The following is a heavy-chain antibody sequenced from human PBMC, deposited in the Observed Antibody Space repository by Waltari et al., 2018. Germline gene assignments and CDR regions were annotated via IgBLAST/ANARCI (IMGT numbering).Heavy chain of an antibody. CDR2: INPNSGGT. CDR3: AREPGVYGSGSNN. Sequence: QVQLVQSGAEVKKPGASVKVSCKASGYTFTGYYMHWVRQAPGQGLEWVGRINPNSGGTNYAQKFQGRVTMTRDTSISTAYMELSRLRSDDTAVYYCAREPGVYGSGSNNWGQGTLVTVSS. CDR1: GYTFTGYY. J-gene: IGHJ4*02. V-gene: IGHV1-2*06. D-gene: IGHD3-10*01.